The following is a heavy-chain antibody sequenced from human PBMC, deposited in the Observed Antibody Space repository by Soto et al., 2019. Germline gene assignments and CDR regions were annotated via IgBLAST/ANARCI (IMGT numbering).Heavy chain of an antibody. D-gene: IGHD6-19*01. J-gene: IGHJ4*02. V-gene: IGHV3-53*02. CDR2: IYSGGST. CDR1: GFTVSGNF. Sequence: EVQLVETGGGLIKPGGSLRLSCAASGFTVSGNFMTWVRQAPGKGLEWVAIIYSGGSTFYAYSVQGRFTISRDNSKNSRYLQMNSLRAEDTGVYYCAIEVRGDLATLTVSGRGGFWGQGTLVTVSS. CDR3: AIEVRGDLATLTVSGRGGF.